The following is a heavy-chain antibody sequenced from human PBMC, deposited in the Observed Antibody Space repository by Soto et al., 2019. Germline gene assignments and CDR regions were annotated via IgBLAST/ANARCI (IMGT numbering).Heavy chain of an antibody. V-gene: IGHV3-30*18. CDR3: VKGATVLRGAIRGMFYLEN. Sequence: QVQLVESGGGVVQPGRSLRLSCAASGFTFSSSGMHWVRQAPGKGLEWVAVISYDGSNKYYADSVKGRFTISRDNSQNTLYLQLSSLRPEDTAVYYCVKGATVLRGAIRGMFYLENWGQGTLVTVSS. D-gene: IGHD3-10*01. CDR1: GFTFSSSG. J-gene: IGHJ4*02. CDR2: ISYDGSNK.